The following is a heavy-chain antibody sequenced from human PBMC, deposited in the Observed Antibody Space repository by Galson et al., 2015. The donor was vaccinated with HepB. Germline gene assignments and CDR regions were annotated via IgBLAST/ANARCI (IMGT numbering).Heavy chain of an antibody. CDR2: TYYRSKWYK. J-gene: IGHJ4*02. CDR3: ARDGCYFEVDD. V-gene: IGHV6-1*01. D-gene: IGHD1-26*01. CDR1: GDSVPSDSAA. Sequence: GAIPGDSVPSDSAALHWTRQTPSRGLEWLGRTYYRSKWYKDYAVSLKSRIIINPDTSKNQFSLQLNSVTLEDTAVYYWARDGCYFEVDDWGQGTLVTVSS.